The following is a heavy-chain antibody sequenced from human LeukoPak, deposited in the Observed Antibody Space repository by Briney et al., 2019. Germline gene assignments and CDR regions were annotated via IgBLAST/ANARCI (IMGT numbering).Heavy chain of an antibody. J-gene: IGHJ3*02. CDR2: IYHSGST. CDR3: ARLQGGYSYGCYAFDI. Sequence: PSQTLSLTCTVSGGSISSGGYYWSWIRQPPGKGLEWIGYIYHSGSTYYNPSLKSRVTISIEWSKNQFSLKLSSVTAADTAVYYCARLQGGYSYGCYAFDIWGQGTMVTVSS. CDR1: GGSISSGGYY. V-gene: IGHV4-30-2*01. D-gene: IGHD5-18*01.